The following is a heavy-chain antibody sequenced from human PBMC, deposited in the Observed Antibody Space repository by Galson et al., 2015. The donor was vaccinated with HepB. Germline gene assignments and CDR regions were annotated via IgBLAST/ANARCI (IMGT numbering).Heavy chain of an antibody. CDR2: ISGSGGST. Sequence: SLRLSCAASGFTFSSYAMSWVRQAPGKGLEWVSAISGSGGSTYYADSVKGRFTISRDNSKNTLYLQMNSLRAEDTAVYYCAKGPGVRRIHQLVVGLYYFDYWGQGTLVTVSS. CDR3: AKGPGVRRIHQLVVGLYYFDY. D-gene: IGHD2-2*01. CDR1: GFTFSSYA. J-gene: IGHJ4*02. V-gene: IGHV3-23*01.